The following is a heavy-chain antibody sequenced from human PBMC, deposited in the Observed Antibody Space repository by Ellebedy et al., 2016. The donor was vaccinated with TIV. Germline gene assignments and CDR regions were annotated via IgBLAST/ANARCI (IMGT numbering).Heavy chain of an antibody. V-gene: IGHV5-10-1*01. D-gene: IGHD2-15*01. CDR1: GYSFTSYW. J-gene: IGHJ4*02. CDR3: ARVHCSGGSCYSDY. CDR2: IDPSDSYT. Sequence: GGSLRLXXKGSGYSFTSYWISWVRQMPGKGLEWMGRIDPSDSYTNYSPSFQGHVTISADKSISTAYLQWSSLKASDTAMYYCARVHCSGGSCYSDYWGQGTLVTVSS.